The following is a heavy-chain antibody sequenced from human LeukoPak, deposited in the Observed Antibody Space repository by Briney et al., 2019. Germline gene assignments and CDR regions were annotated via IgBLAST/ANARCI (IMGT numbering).Heavy chain of an antibody. V-gene: IGHV3-48*03. CDR2: ISSSGSTI. CDR3: ARDREVGGYYYYYYMDV. Sequence: GGSLRLSCAASGFTFSSYEMNWARQAPGKGLEWVSYISSSGSTIYYADSVKGRFTISRDNAKNSLYLQMNSLRAEDTAVYYCARDREVGGYYYYYYMDVWGKGTTDTVSS. CDR1: GFTFSSYE. J-gene: IGHJ6*03.